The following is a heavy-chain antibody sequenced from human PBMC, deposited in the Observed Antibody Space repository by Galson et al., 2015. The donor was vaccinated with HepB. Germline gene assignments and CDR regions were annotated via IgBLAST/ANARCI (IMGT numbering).Heavy chain of an antibody. D-gene: IGHD3/OR15-3a*01. J-gene: IGHJ4*02. Sequence: CKASGYTFTGYYMHWVRQAPGQGLEWMGWINPNSGGTNYAQKFQGRVTMTRDTSISTAYMELSRLRSDDTAVYYCATGASRLDPFDYWGQGTLVTVSS. CDR2: INPNSGGT. V-gene: IGHV1-2*02. CDR3: ATGASRLDPFDY. CDR1: GYTFTGYY.